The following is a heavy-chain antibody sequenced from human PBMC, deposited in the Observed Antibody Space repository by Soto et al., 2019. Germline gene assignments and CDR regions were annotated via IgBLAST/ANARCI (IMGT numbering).Heavy chain of an antibody. J-gene: IGHJ4*02. V-gene: IGHV1-8*01. CDR3: ARAIRNQLFCDH. CDR2: MNPNSANT. Sequence: QVQLVQSGAEVRKPGASVKVSCKASGYTFSDYDIGWVRQATGQGLEWMGWMNPNSANTGYAQKFQGRVTMARDTSISTADMELNSLPSDDTAVYYCARAIRNQLFCDHWGQGTLVTVSS. D-gene: IGHD2-2*01. CDR1: GYTFSDYD.